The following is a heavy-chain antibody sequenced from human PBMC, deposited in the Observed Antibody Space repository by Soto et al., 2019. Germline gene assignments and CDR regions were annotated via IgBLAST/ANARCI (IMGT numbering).Heavy chain of an antibody. J-gene: IGHJ6*02. CDR3: ARDVPLNYYDSTYSYYALDV. Sequence: SVKVSCKASGGAFSGHAISWLRQAPGQGLEWMGQIIPFFKGTKYAQKFQGRVTITADDSTSTAYMDLSSLTSENTAVYYCARDVPLNYYDSTYSYYALDVWGQGTTVTVSS. CDR2: IIPFFKGT. CDR1: GGAFSGHA. V-gene: IGHV1-69*13. D-gene: IGHD3-22*01.